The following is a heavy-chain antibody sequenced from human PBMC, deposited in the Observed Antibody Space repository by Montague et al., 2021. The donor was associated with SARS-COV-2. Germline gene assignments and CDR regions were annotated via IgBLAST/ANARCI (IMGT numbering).Heavy chain of an antibody. V-gene: IGHV4-39*07. CDR2: IDYSGXX. J-gene: IGHJ6*02. CDR1: GGSISGSSYY. D-gene: IGHD6-13*01. Sequence: SETLSLTCTVSGGSISGSSYYWGCNRQPGGKGLEWIGSIDYSGXXXYXXXXKXRVTMSVDTSKNQFSLKLRSVTAADTAVYYCARVGRQQLVRLSGMDVWGQGTTVTVSS. CDR3: ARVGRQQLVRLSGMDV.